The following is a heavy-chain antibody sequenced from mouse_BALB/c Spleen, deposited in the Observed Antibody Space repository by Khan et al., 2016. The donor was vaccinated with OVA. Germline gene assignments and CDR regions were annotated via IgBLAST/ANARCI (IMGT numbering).Heavy chain of an antibody. D-gene: IGHD2-10*01. V-gene: IGHV9-3-1*01. CDR2: INTYTGEP. CDR1: GHTFTKFG. J-gene: IGHJ4*01. Sequence: QIQLVQSGPELKKPGETVKFSCKASGHTFTKFGMNWVKQAPGKGLKWMGWINTYTGEPTYADDFHGRFAFSLETSASTAYLQINNLQDEDTATYVCASPPYFSYVLDNWGQGTSGTVSP. CDR3: ASPPYFSYVLDN.